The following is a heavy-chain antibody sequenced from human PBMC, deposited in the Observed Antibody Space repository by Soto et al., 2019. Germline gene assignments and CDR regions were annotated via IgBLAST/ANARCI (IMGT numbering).Heavy chain of an antibody. D-gene: IGHD6-19*01. Sequence: EVQLVESGGGLVKPGGSLRRSCAASGFTFNRYNMNWVRQAPGKGLEWVSSISSSSSYIFYADSVKGRFTISRDNAKNSLYLQMNSLRAEDTAVYYCAKDGYSSLGGWFDPWGQGTLVTVSS. CDR3: AKDGYSSLGGWFDP. V-gene: IGHV3-21*04. CDR1: GFTFNRYN. J-gene: IGHJ5*02. CDR2: ISSSSSYI.